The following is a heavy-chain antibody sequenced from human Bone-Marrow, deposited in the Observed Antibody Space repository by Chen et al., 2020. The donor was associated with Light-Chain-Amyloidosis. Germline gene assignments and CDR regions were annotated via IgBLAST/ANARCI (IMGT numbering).Heavy chain of an antibody. V-gene: IGHV3-23*01. CDR3: AKVWYASGTYFEN. CDR2: ISSGGGST. Sequence: LESGGGLIQPGGSLRLSCAASGFTFNTYALSWVRQAPGKGLEWVSAISSGGGSTYYAGSVNGRFTISRDKSRNTLYLQMNSLRVEDTAVYYCAKVWYASGTYFENWGQGTLVTVSS. D-gene: IGHD1-26*01. CDR1: GFTFNTYA. J-gene: IGHJ4*02.